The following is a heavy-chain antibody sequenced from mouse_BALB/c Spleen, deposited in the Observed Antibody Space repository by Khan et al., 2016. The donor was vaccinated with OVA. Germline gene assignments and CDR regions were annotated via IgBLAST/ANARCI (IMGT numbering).Heavy chain of an antibody. CDR1: GYSITSDYA. CDR3: ARDGHYAMDY. D-gene: IGHD2-3*01. J-gene: IGHJ4*01. Sequence: EVQLQESGPGLVKPSQSLSLTCTVTGYSITSDYAWNWIRQFPGNKLDWMGYISYSGSTSYNPSLKSRISITRDTSKNQFFLQLNSVTTEDTATYYCARDGHYAMDYWGQGTSVTVSS. V-gene: IGHV3-2*02. CDR2: ISYSGST.